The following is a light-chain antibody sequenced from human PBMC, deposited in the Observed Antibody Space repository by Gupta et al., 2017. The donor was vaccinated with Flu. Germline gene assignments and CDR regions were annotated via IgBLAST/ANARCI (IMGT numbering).Light chain of an antibody. V-gene: IGKV3-20*01. J-gene: IGKJ2*03. CDR3: QQDGDTPFS. CDR2: LAS. Sequence: DIALTQSPGTLSLSPGERATLSCRASLSVTSRLAWYQQKPGQAPRLLIYLASRRTTGIPDRFSGSGSGTDFTLTISRLEPEDFGVYYCQQDGDTPFSFGQGTKLEIK. CDR1: LSVTSR.